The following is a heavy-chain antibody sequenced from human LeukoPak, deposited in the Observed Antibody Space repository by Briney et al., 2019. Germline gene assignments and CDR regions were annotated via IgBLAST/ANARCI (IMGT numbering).Heavy chain of an antibody. CDR2: ISYDGSNK. J-gene: IGHJ4*02. CDR1: GFTFSSYE. D-gene: IGHD1-26*01. CDR3: AKDFAIVVGATTNFDY. V-gene: IGHV3-30*18. Sequence: SGGSLRLSCAASGFTFSSYEMNWVRQAPGKGLEWVAVISYDGSNKYYADSVKGRFTISRDNSKNTLYLQMNSLRAEDTAVYYCAKDFAIVVGATTNFDYWGQGTLVTVSS.